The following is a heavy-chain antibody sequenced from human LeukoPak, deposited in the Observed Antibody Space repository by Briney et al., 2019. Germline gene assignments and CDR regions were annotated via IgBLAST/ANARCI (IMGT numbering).Heavy chain of an antibody. CDR2: IKQDESEI. CDR1: GFTFTNYW. CDR3: AGGWGPTVVSY. J-gene: IGHJ4*02. D-gene: IGHD4-23*01. V-gene: IGHV3-7*01. Sequence: PGGSLRLSCAASGFTFTNYWMSWVRQSPGKGLEWVAKIKQDESEIYYVDSVKGRFTISRDNAKNSLYLQMNSLRAEDTAVYYCAGGWGPTVVSYWGQGTLVTVSS.